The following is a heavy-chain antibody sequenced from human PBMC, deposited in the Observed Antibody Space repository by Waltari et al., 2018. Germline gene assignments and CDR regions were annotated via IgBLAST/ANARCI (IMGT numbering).Heavy chain of an antibody. CDR3: ARDRGWSSSPGYYDY. Sequence: EVQLVESGGGWVQPGGSLRLSCAASGFTFNNYEMNWVRQAPGKGLEWLSYISSSGGNMYYADSVEGRFRISRDNAKNSLYVQMSSLRVEDTAVYYCARDRGWSSSPGYYDYWGQGTLVTVSS. V-gene: IGHV3-48*03. J-gene: IGHJ4*02. D-gene: IGHD6-13*01. CDR1: GFTFNNYE. CDR2: ISSSGGNM.